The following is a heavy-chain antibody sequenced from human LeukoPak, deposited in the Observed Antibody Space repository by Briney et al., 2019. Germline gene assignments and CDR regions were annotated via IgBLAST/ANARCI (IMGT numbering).Heavy chain of an antibody. D-gene: IGHD2-15*01. Sequence: GESLKISCKGSGYSFTNYWIAWVRQMPGKGLEWMGLIYPGDSDTRYSPSFQGQVTISADKSISTAYLQWNSLKASDTAMYYCARRGYCSGGTCFSNAFDIWGQGTMVTVSS. CDR3: ARRGYCSGGTCFSNAFDI. J-gene: IGHJ3*02. V-gene: IGHV5-51*01. CDR2: IYPGDSDT. CDR1: GYSFTNYW.